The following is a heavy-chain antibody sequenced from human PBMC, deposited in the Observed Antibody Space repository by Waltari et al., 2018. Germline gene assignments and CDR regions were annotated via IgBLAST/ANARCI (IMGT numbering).Heavy chain of an antibody. CDR1: GGSFSGYY. V-gene: IGHV4-34*01. D-gene: IGHD3-10*01. CDR2: INHSGST. J-gene: IGHJ3*02. CDR3: ARGGRGLAFDI. Sequence: QVQLQQWGAGLLKPSETLSLTCAVYGGSFSGYYWSWIRQPPGKGLEWIGEINHSGSTNYNPSLKSRVTISVDTSKNQFSLKLSSVTAADTAVYYCARGGRGLAFDIWGQGTMVTVSS.